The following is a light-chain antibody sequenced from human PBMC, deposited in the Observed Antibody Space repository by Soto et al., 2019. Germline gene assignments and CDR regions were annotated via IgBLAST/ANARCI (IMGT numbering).Light chain of an antibody. Sequence: ELVMTQSPATLSVSPEERATLSCRASQSVSSYLAWYKQKPGQAPRLLIYDASNRATGIPARFSGSASGTEFTLTISSLQSEDFKVYYCQQYNKWPLTFGQGTKVDIK. CDR1: QSVSSY. CDR3: QQYNKWPLT. V-gene: IGKV3D-15*01. CDR2: DAS. J-gene: IGKJ1*01.